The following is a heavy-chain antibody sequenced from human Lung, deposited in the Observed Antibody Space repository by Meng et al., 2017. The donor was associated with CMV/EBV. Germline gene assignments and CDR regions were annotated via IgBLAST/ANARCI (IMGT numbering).Heavy chain of an antibody. J-gene: IGHJ5*02. D-gene: IGHD2-21*01. V-gene: IGHV1-2*02. CDR2: INPYSGAT. CDR1: GYSFTGYY. CDR3: ASSTSGVEIGILRRYNWFDP. Sequence: ASVKVSXKSSGYSFTGYYLHWVRQAPGQGLEWMGWINPYSGATKYAEKFQGRVTMTRNTSISTAYMELNTLRSDDTAVYYCASSTSGVEIGILRRYNWFDPWGQGXLVTVSS.